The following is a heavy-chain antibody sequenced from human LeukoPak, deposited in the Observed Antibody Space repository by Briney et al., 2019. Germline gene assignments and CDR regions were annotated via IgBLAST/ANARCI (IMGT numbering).Heavy chain of an antibody. CDR1: GGSINSYY. Sequence: SETLSLTCTVSGGSINSYYWSWIRQPPGKGLEWIGYIHCSGSTNYNPSLKSRVTISVDTSKNQFSLKLSSVTAADTAVYYCARTTEGGYTYGYFYYYYMDVWGKGTTVTISS. D-gene: IGHD5-18*01. J-gene: IGHJ6*03. CDR3: ARTTEGGYTYGYFYYYYMDV. V-gene: IGHV4-59*01. CDR2: IHCSGST.